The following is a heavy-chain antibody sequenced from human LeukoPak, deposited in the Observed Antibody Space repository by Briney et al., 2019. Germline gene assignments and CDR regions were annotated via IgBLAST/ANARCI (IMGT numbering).Heavy chain of an antibody. D-gene: IGHD2-15*01. Sequence: GRSLRLSCAASGFTFDDYAMHWVQQAPGKGLEWVSGISWNSGSIGYADSVKGRFTISRDNAKNSLYLQMNSLRAEDTALYYCAKDITGYCSGGIDYWGQGTLVTVSS. J-gene: IGHJ4*02. V-gene: IGHV3-9*01. CDR1: GFTFDDYA. CDR3: AKDITGYCSGGIDY. CDR2: ISWNSGSI.